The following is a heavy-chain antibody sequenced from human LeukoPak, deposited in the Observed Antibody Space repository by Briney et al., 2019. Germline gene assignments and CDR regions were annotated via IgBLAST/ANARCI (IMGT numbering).Heavy chain of an antibody. CDR2: IYHSGST. J-gene: IGHJ4*02. D-gene: IGHD6-6*01. Sequence: SETLSLTCTVSGASITTYYWTWIRQPPGKGLKWIGYIYHSGSTNYNPSLKSRVTISLDTSRNQFSLRLSSVTAADTAVYFCAREYSTSSEGDYFDYWGQGSLVTVSS. CDR1: GASITTYY. CDR3: AREYSTSSEGDYFDY. V-gene: IGHV4-59*01.